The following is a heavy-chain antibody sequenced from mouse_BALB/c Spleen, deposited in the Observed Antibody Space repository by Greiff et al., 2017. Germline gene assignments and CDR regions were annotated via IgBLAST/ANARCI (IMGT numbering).Heavy chain of an antibody. J-gene: IGHJ4*01. V-gene: IGHV1-18*01. CDR3: ARGWSDYYAMDY. CDR2: INPNNGGT. D-gene: IGHD2-3*01. CDR1: GYTFTDYN. Sequence: VQLKQSGPELVKPGASVTIPCKASGYTFTDYNMDWVKQSHGKSLEWIGDINPNNGGTIYNQKFKGKATLTVDKSSSTAYMELRSLTSEDTAVYYCARGWSDYYAMDYWGQGTSVTVSS.